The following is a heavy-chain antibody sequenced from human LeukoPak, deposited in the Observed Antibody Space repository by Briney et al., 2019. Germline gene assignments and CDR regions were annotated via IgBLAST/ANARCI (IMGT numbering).Heavy chain of an antibody. CDR2: ISSSGSTI. Sequence: SGGSLRLSCAASGFTFSDYYMSWIRQAPGKGLEWVPYISSSGSTIYYADSVKGRFTISRDNAKNSLYLQMNSLRAEDTAVYYCAREGGPMVRAGRFDYWGQGTLVTVSS. CDR3: AREGGPMVRAGRFDY. D-gene: IGHD3-10*01. CDR1: GFTFSDYY. V-gene: IGHV3-11*01. J-gene: IGHJ4*02.